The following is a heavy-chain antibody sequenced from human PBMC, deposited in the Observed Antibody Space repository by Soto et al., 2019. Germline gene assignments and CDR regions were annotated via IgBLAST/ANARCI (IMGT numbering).Heavy chain of an antibody. CDR1: GFTFSSYA. V-gene: IGHV3-23*01. J-gene: IGHJ4*02. Sequence: HPGGSLRLSSAASGFTFSSYAMSWVRQAPGKGLEWVSAISGSGGSTDYADSVKGRFTISRDNSKNTLYLQMNSLRAEDTAVYYCAKNPCSRPQDNCGQGTLGTVAS. CDR2: ISGSGGST. CDR3: AKNPCSRPQDN. D-gene: IGHD2-15*01.